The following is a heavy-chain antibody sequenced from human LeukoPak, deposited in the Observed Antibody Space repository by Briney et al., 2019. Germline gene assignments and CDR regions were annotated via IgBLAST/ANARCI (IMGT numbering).Heavy chain of an antibody. J-gene: IGHJ4*02. V-gene: IGHV4-39*07. CDR3: VRVEYSRQVDY. CDR1: GGSISSSSYY. D-gene: IGHD6-6*01. CDR2: IYYSGST. Sequence: SETLSLTCTVSGGSISSSSYYWGWIRQPPGKGLEWIGSIYYSGSTYYNPSLKSRVTISVDTSKNQFSLKLSSVTAADTAVYYCVRVEYSRQVDYWGQGTLVTVSS.